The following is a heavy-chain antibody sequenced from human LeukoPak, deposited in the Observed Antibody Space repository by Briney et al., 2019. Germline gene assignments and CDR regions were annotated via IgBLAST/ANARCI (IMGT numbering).Heavy chain of an antibody. CDR3: ANNDGYNLGDDY. CDR1: GFTFSSYA. Sequence: PGGSLRLSCAASGFTFSSYAMSWVRQAPGKGLEWVSAISGSGDSTYYADSVKGRFTISRDNSKNTLYLQMNSLRAEDTAVYYCANNDGYNLGDDYWGQGTLVTVSS. CDR2: ISGSGDST. J-gene: IGHJ4*02. V-gene: IGHV3-23*01. D-gene: IGHD5-24*01.